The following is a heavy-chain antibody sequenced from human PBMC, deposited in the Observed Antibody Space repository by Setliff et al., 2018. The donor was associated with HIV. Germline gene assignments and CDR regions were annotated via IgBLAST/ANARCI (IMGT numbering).Heavy chain of an antibody. CDR3: VRDRALRFSQSPSLHYFDV. Sequence: SETLSLTCLVFGYSINDGYHWGWIRQSPRKGLEWIGSIYNSGRASYNPSRRSRAGLSIDTSKNRFSLRLNPVTAADTAVYYCVRDRALRFSQSPSLHYFDVWGQGILVTVS. CDR2: IYNSGRA. V-gene: IGHV4-38-2*02. CDR1: GYSINDGYH. J-gene: IGHJ4*01.